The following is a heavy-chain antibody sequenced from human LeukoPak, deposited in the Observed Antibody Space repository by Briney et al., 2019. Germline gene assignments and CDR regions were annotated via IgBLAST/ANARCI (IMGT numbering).Heavy chain of an antibody. CDR1: GYTFTSYD. CDR3: ARGGVKWLRSAFDY. J-gene: IGHJ4*02. CDR2: MNPNSGNT. Sequence: ASAKVSCKASGYTFTSYDINWVRQATGQGLEWMGWMNPNSGNTGYAQKFQGRVTMTRNTSISTAYMELSSLRSEDTAVYYCARGGVKWLRSAFDYWGQGTLVTVSS. V-gene: IGHV1-8*01. D-gene: IGHD5-12*01.